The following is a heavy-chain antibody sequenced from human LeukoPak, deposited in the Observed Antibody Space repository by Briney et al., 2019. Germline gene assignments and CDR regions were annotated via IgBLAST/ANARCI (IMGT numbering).Heavy chain of an antibody. CDR2: IYSGGST. V-gene: IGHV3-66*01. Sequence: PGGSLRLSCAASGFTVSSNYMSWVRQAPGKGLEWVSVIYSGGSTYYADSVKGRFTISRDNSKNTLYLQMNSLRAEDTAVYYCARGEMAITPPYYYGMDVWGQGTTVTVSS. J-gene: IGHJ6*02. CDR1: GFTVSSNY. D-gene: IGHD5-24*01. CDR3: ARGEMAITPPYYYGMDV.